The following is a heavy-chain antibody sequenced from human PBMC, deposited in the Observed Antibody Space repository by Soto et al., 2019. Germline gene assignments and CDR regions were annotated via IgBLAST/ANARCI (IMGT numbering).Heavy chain of an antibody. CDR2: IWYDGSNK. D-gene: IGHD3-10*01. CDR3: ERDTARAMVRIYNGMDV. J-gene: IGHJ6*02. V-gene: IGHV3-33*01. Sequence: QVQLVESGGGVVQPGRSLRLSCAASGFTFSSYGMHWVRQAPGKGLEWVAVIWYDGSNKYYADSVKGRFTISRDNSKNTLYRQRTSLRAEETAVYYCERDTARAMVRIYNGMDVWGQGTTVTFSS. CDR1: GFTFSSYG.